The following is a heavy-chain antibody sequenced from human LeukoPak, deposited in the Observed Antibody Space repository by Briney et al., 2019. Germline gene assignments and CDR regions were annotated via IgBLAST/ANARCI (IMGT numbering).Heavy chain of an antibody. CDR2: IYSGGRT. CDR1: GFTFSGYA. Sequence: GGSLTLSCAASGFTFSGYAMSWVRQTPGKGLEWVSLIYSGGRTDYADSVKGRFTISRDNAKNSLYLQMNSLRAEDTAVYYCARQYRYVAFDIWGQGTMVTVSS. V-gene: IGHV3-66*04. D-gene: IGHD1-1*01. CDR3: ARQYRYVAFDI. J-gene: IGHJ3*02.